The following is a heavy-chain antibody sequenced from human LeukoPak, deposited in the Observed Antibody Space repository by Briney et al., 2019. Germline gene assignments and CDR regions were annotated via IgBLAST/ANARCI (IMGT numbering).Heavy chain of an antibody. D-gene: IGHD3-10*01. J-gene: IGHJ4*02. CDR1: GFTFSTYG. CDR3: AKDGTYASGSYYNVLDY. V-gene: IGHV3-30*02. Sequence: GGSLRLSCAASGFTFSTYGMHWVRQAPGKGLEWVAFIRYDGSNKYYADSVKGRFTISRDNSKNTLYVQMNSLRAEDTAVYYCAKDGTYASGSYYNVLDYWGQGTLVTVSS. CDR2: IRYDGSNK.